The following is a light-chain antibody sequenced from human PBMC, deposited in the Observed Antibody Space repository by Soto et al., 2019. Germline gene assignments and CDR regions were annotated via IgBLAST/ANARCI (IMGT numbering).Light chain of an antibody. CDR1: QGISSW. V-gene: IGKV1-12*01. J-gene: IGKJ5*01. Sequence: DIKMSQSLFSVSAYVGDRVTITCRASQGISSWLAWYQQKPGKAPKLLIYAASSLQSGVPSRFSGSGSGTDFTLTISSLQPEDFATYYCQQSYSTLITFGQGARLEI. CDR2: AAS. CDR3: QQSYSTLIT.